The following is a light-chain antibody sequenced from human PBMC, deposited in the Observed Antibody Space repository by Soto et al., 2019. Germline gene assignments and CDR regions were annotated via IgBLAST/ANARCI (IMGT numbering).Light chain of an antibody. CDR1: SSNIGSNT. CDR2: TND. J-gene: IGLJ1*01. Sequence: QSVLTQPPSASGTPGQRVTISCSGSSSNIGSNTVNWYQQLPGTAPKLLIYTNDQRPSGVPDRFSGSKSGTSASLAISGLQFEDEADYHCQSYDSTLSDRYVFGSGTKVTVL. CDR3: QSYDSTLSDRYV. V-gene: IGLV1-44*01.